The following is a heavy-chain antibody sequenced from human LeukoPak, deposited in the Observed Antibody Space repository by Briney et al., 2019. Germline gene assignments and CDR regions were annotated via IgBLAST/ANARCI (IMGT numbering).Heavy chain of an antibody. CDR2: IYYSGNT. CDR1: GGSISSGGYY. V-gene: IGHV4-31*03. Sequence: PSETLSLTCTVSGGSISSGGYYWSWIRRPPEKGLEWIGYIYYSGNTYYNPSLKSRVTISVDTSKNQFSLKLSSVTAADTAVYYCARDGLGSNLWGQGTMVTVSS. CDR3: ARDGLGSNL. D-gene: IGHD1-14*01. J-gene: IGHJ3*01.